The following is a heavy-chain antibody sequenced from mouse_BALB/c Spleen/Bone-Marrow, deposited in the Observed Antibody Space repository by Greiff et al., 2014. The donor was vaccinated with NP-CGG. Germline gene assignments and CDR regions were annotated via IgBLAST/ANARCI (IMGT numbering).Heavy chain of an antibody. CDR1: GFNIKDTY. V-gene: IGHV14-3*02. CDR3: AVYDYEGFAY. J-gene: IGHJ3*01. Sequence: VQLKESGAELVKPGASVKLSCTASGFNIKDTYMHWVEQRPEQGLEWIGRIDPANGNTKYDPKFQGKATITADTYSNTAYLQLSSLTSEDTAVYYCAVYDYEGFAYWGQGTLVTVSA. CDR2: IDPANGNT. D-gene: IGHD2-4*01.